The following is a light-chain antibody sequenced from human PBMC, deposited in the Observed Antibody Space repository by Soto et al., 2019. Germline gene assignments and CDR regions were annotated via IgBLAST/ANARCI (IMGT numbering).Light chain of an antibody. J-gene: IGLJ1*01. CDR1: SSNIGSNT. CDR3: SSYTSSSTFYV. CDR2: SNN. Sequence: QSVLTQPPSASGTPGQRVTISCSGSSSNIGSNTVNWYQQLPGTAPKLLIYSNNERPSGVPDRFSGSKSGTSASLAISGLQAEDEADYYCSSYTSSSTFYVFGTGTKVTVL. V-gene: IGLV1-44*01.